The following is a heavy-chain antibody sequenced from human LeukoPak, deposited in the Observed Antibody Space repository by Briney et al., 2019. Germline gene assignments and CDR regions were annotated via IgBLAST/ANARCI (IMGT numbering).Heavy chain of an antibody. J-gene: IGHJ4*02. CDR2: IYSGGST. D-gene: IGHD6-19*01. CDR1: GFTVSSNY. V-gene: IGHV3-53*01. Sequence: GGSLRLSCAASGFTVSSNYMSWVRQAPGKGLEWVSVIYSGGSTYYADSVKGRFTISRDNSKNTLYLQMNSLRAEDTAVYYCARDHSSGWYGKGYFDYWGQGTMVTVSS. CDR3: ARDHSSGWYGKGYFDY.